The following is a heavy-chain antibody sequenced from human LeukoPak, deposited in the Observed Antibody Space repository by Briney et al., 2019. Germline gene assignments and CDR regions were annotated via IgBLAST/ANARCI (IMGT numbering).Heavy chain of an antibody. CDR3: ARDLNWETY. V-gene: IGHV3-7*01. J-gene: IGHJ4*02. CDR1: GFTFSSYW. Sequence: PGGSLRLSCVASGFTFSSYWMTWVRQAPGKGLEWVANIKTDGSQIYYVDSVRGRFTIPRDNAKNSLYLQMNSPRVEDTAVYYCARDLNWETYWGQGTLVSVSS. CDR2: IKTDGSQI. D-gene: IGHD7-27*01.